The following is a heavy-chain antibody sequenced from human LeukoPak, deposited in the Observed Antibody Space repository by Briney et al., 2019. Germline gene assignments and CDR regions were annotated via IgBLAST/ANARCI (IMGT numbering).Heavy chain of an antibody. D-gene: IGHD6-19*01. V-gene: IGHV3-30-3*01. J-gene: IGHJ4*02. Sequence: GGSLRLSCAASGFTFSSYAMHWVRQAPGKGLEWVAVISYDGSNKYYADSVKGRFTISRDNSKNTLYLQMNSLRAEDTAVYYCAKDTSGWYDSIVRYFDYWGQGTLVTVSS. CDR3: AKDTSGWYDSIVRYFDY. CDR2: ISYDGSNK. CDR1: GFTFSSYA.